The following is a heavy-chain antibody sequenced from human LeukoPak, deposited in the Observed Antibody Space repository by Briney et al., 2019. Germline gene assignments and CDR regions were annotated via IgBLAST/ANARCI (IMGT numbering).Heavy chain of an antibody. CDR3: ATLGYHLDS. J-gene: IGHJ4*02. Sequence: GGSLRLSCAASGFAFSAYEMNWVRQAPGKGLEWVSYFAGSDTTTYYADSVKGRFTIFRDNAKNSLYLQMNSLRAEDTALYYCATLGYHLDSWGQGTLVTVSS. CDR2: FAGSDTTT. D-gene: IGHD3-22*01. V-gene: IGHV3-48*03. CDR1: GFAFSAYE.